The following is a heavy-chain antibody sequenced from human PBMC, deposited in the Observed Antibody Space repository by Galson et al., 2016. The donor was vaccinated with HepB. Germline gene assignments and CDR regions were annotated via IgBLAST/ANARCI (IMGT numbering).Heavy chain of an antibody. J-gene: IGHJ3*02. CDR3: AQPEHLVLGALHI. Sequence: SLRLSCAASGFSFNDYAMHWVRQPPGKGLEWVSGISWNSDSTGYADSVKGRFTSSRDNAKNSLYLQMNSLRPEDTALYYCAQPEHLVLGALHIWGQGTMGTVSS. V-gene: IGHV3-9*01. D-gene: IGHD2/OR15-2a*01. CDR1: GFSFNDYA. CDR2: ISWNSDST.